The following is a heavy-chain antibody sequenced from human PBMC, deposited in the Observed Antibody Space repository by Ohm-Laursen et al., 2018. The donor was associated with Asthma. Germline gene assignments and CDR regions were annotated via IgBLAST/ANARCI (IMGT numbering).Heavy chain of an antibody. J-gene: IGHJ4*02. D-gene: IGHD4-17*01. CDR1: GFTFSSYS. CDR3: ARDLMIDYGDREAFDY. Sequence: SLRLSCAASGFTFSSYSMNWVRQAPGKGLEWVSYISSSSSTIYYADSVKGRFTISRDNAKNSLYLQMNSLRDEDTAVYYCARDLMIDYGDREAFDYWGQGTLVTVSS. CDR2: ISSSSSTI. V-gene: IGHV3-48*02.